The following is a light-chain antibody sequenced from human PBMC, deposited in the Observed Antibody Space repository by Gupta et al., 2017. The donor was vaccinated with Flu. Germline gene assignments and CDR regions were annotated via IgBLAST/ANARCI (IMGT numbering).Light chain of an antibody. CDR1: TCKIGAGGD. V-gene: IGLV1-40*01. CDR2: GNT. CDR3: QSEECSRSDVV. Sequence: CTGSTCKIGAGGDLSWYQQEPRQAPKLLIYGNTNRNSEVPDRVSGSKSGTAATVAMTRLQAEAEADYYWQSEECSRSDVVFGGGTKLTVL. J-gene: IGLJ2*01.